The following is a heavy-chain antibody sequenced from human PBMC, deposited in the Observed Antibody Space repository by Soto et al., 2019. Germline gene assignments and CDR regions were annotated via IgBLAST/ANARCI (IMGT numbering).Heavy chain of an antibody. J-gene: IGHJ4*02. D-gene: IGHD5-12*01. CDR1: GGTFSRYI. V-gene: IGHV1-69*02. CDR2: IIPIADIA. CDR3: TSSGDSGYDYYFDY. Sequence: QVQLVQSGAEVKKPGSSVKVSCKASGGTFSRYIISWVRQAPGQGLEWMGRIIPIADIANYAEKLQGRVTITAAKSTSTAYMELSSLKSEDTAVYYCTSSGDSGYDYYFDYWGQGTLVTVSS.